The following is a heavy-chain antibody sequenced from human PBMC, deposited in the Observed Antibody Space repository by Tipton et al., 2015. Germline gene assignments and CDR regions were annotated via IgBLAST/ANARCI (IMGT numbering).Heavy chain of an antibody. J-gene: IGHJ4*02. CDR2: LYYTGST. CDR3: TRYVYGVIPSGVY. Sequence: TLALTCTVSGGSISRSSYYWAWIRQPPGKGLEWIGNLYYTGSTYYNVSLKSRVTISVDTSKNEVSLKLRSVTAADTAMYYCTRYVYGVIPSGVYWGQGTLVTVSS. V-gene: IGHV4-39*03. D-gene: IGHD3-3*01. CDR1: GGSISRSSYY.